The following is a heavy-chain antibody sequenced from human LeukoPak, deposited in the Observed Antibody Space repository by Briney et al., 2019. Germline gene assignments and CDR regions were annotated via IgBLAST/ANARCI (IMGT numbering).Heavy chain of an antibody. V-gene: IGHV3-7*01. D-gene: IGHD2-21*01. Sequence: PGGSLRLSCAASGSTFSTYWMSWVRRAPGKGLEWVANINQDGSQTFYVDSVKGRFTISRDNPGNSVYLQMNSLRAEDTAVYYCARVPAVVRYNWFDPWGQGTLVTVSS. J-gene: IGHJ5*02. CDR2: INQDGSQT. CDR1: GSTFSTYW. CDR3: ARVPAVVRYNWFDP.